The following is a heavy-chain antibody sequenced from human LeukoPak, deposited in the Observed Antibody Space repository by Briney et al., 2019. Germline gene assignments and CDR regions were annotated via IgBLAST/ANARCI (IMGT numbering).Heavy chain of an antibody. CDR2: FDPEDGET. V-gene: IGHV1-24*01. CDR1: GYTLTELS. Sequence: GASVKVSCKVSGYTLTELSMHWVRQAPGKGLEWMGGFDPEDGETIYAQKFQGRVTMTEDTSTDTAYMELSSLRPEDTAVYYCATEGGGSNWFDPWGQGTLVTVSS. D-gene: IGHD4-23*01. J-gene: IGHJ5*02. CDR3: ATEGGGSNWFDP.